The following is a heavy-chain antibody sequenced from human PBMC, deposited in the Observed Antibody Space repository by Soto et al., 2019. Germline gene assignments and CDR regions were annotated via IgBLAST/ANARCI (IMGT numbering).Heavy chain of an antibody. CDR2: ISAYNGNT. V-gene: IGHV1-18*01. CDR3: ARDSFYGDYELPTRRLTLFAGSQPDY. D-gene: IGHD4-17*01. J-gene: IGHJ4*02. Sequence: ADSVQVSCKASGYTFTSYGISWVRQAPGQGLEWMGWISAYNGNTNYAQKLQGRVTMTTDTSTSTAYMELRSLRSDDTAVYYCARDSFYGDYELPTRRLTLFAGSQPDYWGQGTLVTVSS. CDR1: GYTFTSYG.